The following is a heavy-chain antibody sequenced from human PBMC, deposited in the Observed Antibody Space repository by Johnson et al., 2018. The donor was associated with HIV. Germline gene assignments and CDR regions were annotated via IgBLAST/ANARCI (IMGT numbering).Heavy chain of an antibody. V-gene: IGHV3-53*01. CDR3: ARDGYSSGWYGNDAFDI. Sequence: VQLVESGGGLTQPGGSLRLSCAASGFTVSSNYMSWVRQAPGKGLEWVAVLYSGGDIYYADSVKGSFIIPRDNSKSTLYLQLNSLRAEDTAVYYCARDGYSSGWYGNDAFDIWGQGTMVTVSS. CDR2: LYSGGDI. J-gene: IGHJ3*02. D-gene: IGHD6-19*01. CDR1: GFTVSSNY.